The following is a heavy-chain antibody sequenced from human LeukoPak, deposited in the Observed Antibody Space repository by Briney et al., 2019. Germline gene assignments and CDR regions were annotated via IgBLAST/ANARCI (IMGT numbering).Heavy chain of an antibody. Sequence: ASVKVSCKASGGTFSSYAISWVRQAPGQGLEWMGGIIPIFGTANYAQKFQGRVTITADESTSTAYMELSSLRSEDTAVYYCARGIRGYYYMDVWGKGTTVTVSS. V-gene: IGHV1-69*01. J-gene: IGHJ6*03. CDR1: GGTFSSYA. CDR3: ARGIRGYYYMDV. D-gene: IGHD5-18*01. CDR2: IIPIFGTA.